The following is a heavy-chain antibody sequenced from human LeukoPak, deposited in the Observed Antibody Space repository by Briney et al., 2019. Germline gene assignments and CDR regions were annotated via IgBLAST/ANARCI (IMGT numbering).Heavy chain of an antibody. CDR1: GYSFTSYW. D-gene: IGHD3-9*01. Sequence: GESLKISCKGSGYSFTSYWIGWVRQMPGKGLEWMGIIYPGDSDTRYSPSFQGQVTISADKSISTAYLQWSSLKASDTAMYYCARTYYDILTGYSSFDYWGQGTLVTVSS. J-gene: IGHJ4*02. V-gene: IGHV5-51*01. CDR2: IYPGDSDT. CDR3: ARTYYDILTGYSSFDY.